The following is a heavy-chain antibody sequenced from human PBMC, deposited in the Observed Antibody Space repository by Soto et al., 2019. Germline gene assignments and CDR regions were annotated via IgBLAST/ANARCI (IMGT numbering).Heavy chain of an antibody. V-gene: IGHV3-15*01. CDR2: IKSKTDGGTT. J-gene: IGHJ3*02. CDR1: GFTFSNAW. Sequence: NPVGSLRLSCAASGFTFSNAWMSCVRHSPGKGLEWVGRIKSKTDGGTTDYAAPVKGRFTISRDDSKNTLYLQMNSLKTEDTAVYYCTTDLGRINMIVVHLGAFDIWGQGTMVIVSS. D-gene: IGHD3-22*01. CDR3: TTDLGRINMIVVHLGAFDI.